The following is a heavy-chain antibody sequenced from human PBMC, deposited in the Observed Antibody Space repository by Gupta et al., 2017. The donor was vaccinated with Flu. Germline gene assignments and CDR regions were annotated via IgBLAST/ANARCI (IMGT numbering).Heavy chain of an antibody. Sequence: QVQLVESGGGVVQPGRSLRLSCAASGFTFSSYGMHWVRQAPGKGLEWVAVISYDGSNKYYADSVKGRFTISRDNSKNTLYLQMNSLRAEDTAVYYCASGGVVVVNPAPDGPLLIDYWGQGTLVTVSS. CDR1: GFTFSSYG. J-gene: IGHJ4*02. V-gene: IGHV3-30*03. CDR3: ASGGVVVVNPAPDGPLLIDY. CDR2: ISYDGSNK. D-gene: IGHD2-15*01.